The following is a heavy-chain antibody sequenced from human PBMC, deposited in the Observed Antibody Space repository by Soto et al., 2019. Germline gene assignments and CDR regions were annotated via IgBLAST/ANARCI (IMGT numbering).Heavy chain of an antibody. CDR1: GFTFSSYG. CDR3: AREIYYFWSVYYSRTQTRKGFDI. D-gene: IGHD3-3*01. V-gene: IGHV3-33*01. J-gene: IGHJ3*02. Sequence: GGSLRLFCAASGFTFSSYGMHWVRQAPGKGLEWVAIIWYNRVNKNYIDSVKGRFTISRDNAKNSLYLQMNSLRAEDTAVYYCAREIYYFWSVYYSRTQTRKGFDIWGQGTMVTVSS. CDR2: IWYNRVNK.